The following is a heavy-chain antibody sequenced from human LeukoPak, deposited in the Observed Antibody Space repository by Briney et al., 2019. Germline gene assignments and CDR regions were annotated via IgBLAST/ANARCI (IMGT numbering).Heavy chain of an antibody. V-gene: IGHV4-61*02. CDR3: ARGGYRDGDVE. J-gene: IGHJ4*02. Sequence: SETLSLTCTVSGGSISSGSYYWSWIRQPAGKGLEWIGRVYTSGSTNYNPSLKSRVTISIDTSKSQFSLNLSSVTAADTAFYYCARGGYRDGDVEWGQGTLVTVSS. CDR1: GGSISSGSYY. D-gene: IGHD5-18*01. CDR2: VYTSGST.